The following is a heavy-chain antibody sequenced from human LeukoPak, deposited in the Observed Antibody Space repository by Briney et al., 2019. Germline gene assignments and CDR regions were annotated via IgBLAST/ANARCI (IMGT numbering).Heavy chain of an antibody. CDR3: AKDGGLWVSAHWGDS. Sequence: GGSLRLSCAASGFTFSSYTMSWVRQAPGKGLEWVSTITTSDGNTYYAGSVKGRFTVSRDNSKNTLFLQMNSLRAEDTAVYYCAKDGGLWVSAHWGDSWGRGTLVTVSS. CDR1: GFTFSSYT. CDR2: ITTSDGNT. D-gene: IGHD7-27*01. J-gene: IGHJ4*02. V-gene: IGHV3-23*01.